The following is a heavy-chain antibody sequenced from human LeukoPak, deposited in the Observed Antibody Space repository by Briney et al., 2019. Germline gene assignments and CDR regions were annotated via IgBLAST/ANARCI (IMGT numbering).Heavy chain of an antibody. D-gene: IGHD6-6*01. V-gene: IGHV3-30-3*01. CDR3: AKDNGGSRSSPSLP. CDR1: GFTFSSYA. Sequence: GGSLRLSCAASGFTFSSYAMHWVRQALGKGLEWVAVISYDGSNKYYADSVKGRFTISRDNSKNTLYLQMNSLRAEDTAVYYCAKDNGGSRSSPSLPWGQGTLVTVSS. CDR2: ISYDGSNK. J-gene: IGHJ5*02.